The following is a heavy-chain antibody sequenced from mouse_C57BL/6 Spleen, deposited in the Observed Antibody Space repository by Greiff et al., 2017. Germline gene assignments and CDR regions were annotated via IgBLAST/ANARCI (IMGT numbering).Heavy chain of an antibody. Sequence: EVQLQQSGPELVKPGASVKISCKASGYTFTDYYMNWVKQSHGKSLEWIGDINPNNGGTSYNQKFKGKATLTVDKSSSTAYMELRSLTSEDSAVYYCARGPIPYDYDPHYAMDYWGQGTSVTVSS. V-gene: IGHV1-26*01. CDR2: INPNNGGT. J-gene: IGHJ4*01. CDR3: ARGPIPYDYDPHYAMDY. D-gene: IGHD2-4*01. CDR1: GYTFTDYY.